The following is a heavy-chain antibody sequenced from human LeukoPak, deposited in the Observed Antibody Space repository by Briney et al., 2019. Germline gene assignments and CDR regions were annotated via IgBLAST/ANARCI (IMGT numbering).Heavy chain of an antibody. V-gene: IGHV3-7*01. Sequence: GGSLRLSCAASGFTFSSYWMSWVRQAPGKGLEWVATIKQDGSEKDFVDSVKGRFTISRDNAKNSLYLQMDSLRAEDTALYYCARVGYYYHYWGQGTLVTVSS. CDR2: IKQDGSEK. CDR1: GFTFSSYW. J-gene: IGHJ4*02. D-gene: IGHD3-22*01. CDR3: ARVGYYYHY.